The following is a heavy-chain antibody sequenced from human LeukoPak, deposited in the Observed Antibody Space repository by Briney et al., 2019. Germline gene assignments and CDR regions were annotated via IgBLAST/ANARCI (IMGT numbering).Heavy chain of an antibody. CDR1: GGSISSGSYY. D-gene: IGHD3-3*01. V-gene: IGHV4-61*02. Sequence: NPSETLSLTCTVSGGSISSGSYYWSWIRQPAGKGLEWIGRIYTSGSTNYNPSLKSRVTISADTSKNQFSLKVSSVTAADTAVYYCARTTFWSGYADYWGQGTLVTVSS. J-gene: IGHJ4*02. CDR3: ARTTFWSGYADY. CDR2: IYTSGST.